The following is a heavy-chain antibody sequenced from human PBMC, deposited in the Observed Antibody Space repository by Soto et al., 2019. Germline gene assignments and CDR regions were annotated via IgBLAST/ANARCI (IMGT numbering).Heavy chain of an antibody. V-gene: IGHV3-15*01. CDR2: SKSKTDGGTT. Sequence: PGGSLRLSCAASGFTFNNAWMSWVRQVPGKGLEWVGRSKSKTDGGTTDYAAPVKGRFTISRDDSKNTLYLQMNSLRGEDTAIYYCARYYRGSGRYFFDYWGQGTPVTVSS. J-gene: IGHJ4*02. D-gene: IGHD6-19*01. CDR1: GFTFNNAW. CDR3: ARYYRGSGRYFFDY.